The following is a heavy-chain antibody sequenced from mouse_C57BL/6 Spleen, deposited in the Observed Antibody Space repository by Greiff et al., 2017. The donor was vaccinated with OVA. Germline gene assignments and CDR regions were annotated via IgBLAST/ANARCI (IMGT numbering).Heavy chain of an antibody. J-gene: IGHJ3*01. CDR2: INPGSGGT. CDR1: GYAFTNYL. V-gene: IGHV1-54*01. CDR3: AREGGAY. Sequence: QVQLQQSGAELVRPGTSVKVSCTASGYAFTNYLIEWVKQRPGQGLEWIGVINPGSGGTNYNEKFKGKATLTADKSSSTAYMQLSSLTSEDSAVYFCAREGGAYWGQGTLVTVSA.